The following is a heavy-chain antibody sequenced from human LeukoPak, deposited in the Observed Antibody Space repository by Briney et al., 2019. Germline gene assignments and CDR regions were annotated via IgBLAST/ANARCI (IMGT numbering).Heavy chain of an antibody. Sequence: GGSLRLSCSASGFTVITNDMTWVRQAPGKGLDWVSVIYSDGNTKYADSVQGRFTISRDNSKNTLYLEMNSLSPDDPAVYYCARGVEPLAANTLAYWGQGTLVTVSS. D-gene: IGHD1-14*01. V-gene: IGHV3-53*01. J-gene: IGHJ4*02. CDR2: IYSDGNT. CDR1: GFTVITND. CDR3: ARGVEPLAANTLAY.